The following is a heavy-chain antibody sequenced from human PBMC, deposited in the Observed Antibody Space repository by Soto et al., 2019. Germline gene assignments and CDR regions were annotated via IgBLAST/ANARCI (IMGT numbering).Heavy chain of an antibody. CDR1: GFTFRSYV. Sequence: EVHLLESGGGLVQPGGSLRLSCAASGFTFRSYVMSWVRQAPGKGLEWVSAINGGGSTTYYAEFVKGRFTISRDNGENNVYLHMTSLAAEDTAIYYCVKAAKRFWGGGRSCPPSGGQGTLVTVSS. J-gene: IGHJ4*02. D-gene: IGHD2-15*01. V-gene: IGHV3-23*01. CDR2: INGGGSTT. CDR3: VKAAKRFWGGGRSCPPS.